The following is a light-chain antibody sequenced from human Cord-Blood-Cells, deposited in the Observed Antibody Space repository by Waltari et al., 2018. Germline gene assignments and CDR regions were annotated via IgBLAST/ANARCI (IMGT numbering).Light chain of an antibody. CDR2: DAS. Sequence: DIQMTQSHSTLSASVGDRVTITCLASQSISSWLAWYQQKPGKAPKLLIYDASSLESGVPSRFSGSGSGTEFTLTISSLQPDDFATYYCQQYNSYWTFGQGTKVEIK. CDR3: QQYNSYWT. J-gene: IGKJ1*01. V-gene: IGKV1-5*01. CDR1: QSISSW.